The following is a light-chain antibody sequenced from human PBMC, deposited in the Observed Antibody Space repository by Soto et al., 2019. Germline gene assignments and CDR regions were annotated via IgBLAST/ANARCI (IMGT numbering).Light chain of an antibody. CDR2: DDS. CDR1: NIRTKR. J-gene: IGLJ1*01. Sequence: SYELTQSPSVSVAPRQTAMITCGGANIRTKRVHWFQQRPGQAPVLVVFDDSDRPSGIPERFSGSNSGTTATLTISRVEAGDEADYYCQVWDSSLLHHVFGTGTKVTVL. V-gene: IGLV3-21*02. CDR3: QVWDSSLLHHV.